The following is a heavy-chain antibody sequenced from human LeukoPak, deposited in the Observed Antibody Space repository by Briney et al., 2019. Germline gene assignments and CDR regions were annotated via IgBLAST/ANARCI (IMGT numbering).Heavy chain of an antibody. J-gene: IGHJ3*02. Sequence: GGSLRLSCAASGFTFSSYAMSWVRQAPGKGLEWVSTINGIGGSTYYADSVKGRFTISRDNSKNTLYLQMSSLRAEDTAVYYCAKGFWSGYLGGAFDIWGQGTMVTVSS. CDR1: GFTFSSYA. V-gene: IGHV3-23*01. CDR2: INGIGGST. CDR3: AKGFWSGYLGGAFDI. D-gene: IGHD3-3*01.